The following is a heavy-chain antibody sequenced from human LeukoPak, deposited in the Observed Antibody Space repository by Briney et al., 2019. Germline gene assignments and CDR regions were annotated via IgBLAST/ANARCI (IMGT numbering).Heavy chain of an antibody. CDR2: INHDGNEK. V-gene: IGHV3-7*01. J-gene: IGHJ4*02. CDR3: ARSPATGTTDF. D-gene: IGHD1-7*01. CDR1: GFIFSDYW. Sequence: PGGSLRLSCAVSGFIFSDYWMSWVRQPPGKGLEWVANINHDGNEKYYVDSVMGRFTISRDNAKNSLYLQMNSLSVEDTAVYFCARSPATGTTDFWGQGTLVTVSS.